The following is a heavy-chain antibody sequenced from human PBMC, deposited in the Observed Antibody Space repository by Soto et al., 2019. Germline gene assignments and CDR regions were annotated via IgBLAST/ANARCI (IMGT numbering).Heavy chain of an antibody. D-gene: IGHD3-3*01. CDR3: AKQTAYYDFWSGSDFDY. Sequence: EVQLLESGGGLIQPGGSLRLSCEASGFTFNSYAMSWVRQAPGKGLEWVSSITASGRNSYYADSVKGRFTISRDQSKNTLFLQMSSLRAEDTALYYCAKQTAYYDFWSGSDFDYWGQGALVTVSS. J-gene: IGHJ4*02. CDR1: GFTFNSYA. V-gene: IGHV3-23*01. CDR2: ITASGRNS.